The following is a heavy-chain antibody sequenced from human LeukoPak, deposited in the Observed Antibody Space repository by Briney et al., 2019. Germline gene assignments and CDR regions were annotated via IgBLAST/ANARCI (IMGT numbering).Heavy chain of an antibody. CDR3: ARILGPYYYDSSGYRDNFDY. D-gene: IGHD3-22*01. J-gene: IGHJ4*02. CDR1: GFTFSSYG. Sequence: PGGSLRLSCAASGFTFSSYGMHWVRQAPGKGLEWVAVIWYDGSNKYYADSVKGRFTISRDNSKNTLYLQMNSLRAEDTAVYYCARILGPYYYDSSGYRDNFDYWGQGTLVTVSS. V-gene: IGHV3-33*01. CDR2: IWYDGSNK.